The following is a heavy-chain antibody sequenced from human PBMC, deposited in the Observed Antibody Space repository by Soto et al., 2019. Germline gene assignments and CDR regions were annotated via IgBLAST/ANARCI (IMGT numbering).Heavy chain of an antibody. D-gene: IGHD3-10*01. CDR1: GFTFISYG. J-gene: IGHJ6*02. CDR2: ISYDGSNK. CDR3: AKDLVRGVTSASGMDV. V-gene: IGHV3-30*18. Sequence: GGSLRLSCAASGFTFISYGMHWGRQPPGKGLEWVAVISYDGSNKYYADSVKGRFTISRDNSKNTLYLQMNSLRAEDTAVYYCAKDLVRGVTSASGMDVWGQGTTVTVSS.